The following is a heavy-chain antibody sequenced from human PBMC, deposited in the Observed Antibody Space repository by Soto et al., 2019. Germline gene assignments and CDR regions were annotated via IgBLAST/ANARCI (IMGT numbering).Heavy chain of an antibody. Sequence: GGSLRLSCAASGFTFSSYAMSWVRRAPGKGLEWVSAITGSGADTFYADSVKGRFTISRDNSKNTVFLKMNSLRAEDTAVYYCAKRSSPYYFDYWGQGTLVTVSS. D-gene: IGHD1-26*01. V-gene: IGHV3-23*01. CDR2: ITGSGADT. J-gene: IGHJ4*02. CDR3: AKRSSPYYFDY. CDR1: GFTFSSYA.